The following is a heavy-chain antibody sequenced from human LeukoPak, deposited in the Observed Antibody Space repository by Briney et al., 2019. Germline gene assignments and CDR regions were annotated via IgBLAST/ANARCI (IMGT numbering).Heavy chain of an antibody. Sequence: SETLSLTCTVSGDSISSYYWSWIRQPAGEGLEWIGRIYTSGSTNYNPSLKSRVTISVDTSKKQFSLKLSSVTAADTAVYYCARFKGGGSYDAFDIWGQGTMVTVSS. CDR2: IYTSGST. CDR3: ARFKGGGSYDAFDI. D-gene: IGHD2-15*01. J-gene: IGHJ3*02. CDR1: GDSISSYY. V-gene: IGHV4-4*07.